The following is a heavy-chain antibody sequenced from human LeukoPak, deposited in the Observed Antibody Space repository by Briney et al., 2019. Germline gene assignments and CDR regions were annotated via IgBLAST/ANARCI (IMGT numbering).Heavy chain of an antibody. CDR2: ISGSGRGGNT. D-gene: IGHD5/OR15-5a*01. V-gene: IGHV3-23*01. CDR1: GFTFSSYP. J-gene: IGHJ4*02. CDR3: AKSCLNRFDY. Sequence: PGGSLTLPCTASGFTFSSYPMIWVRQAPGEGLEWVSYISGSGRGGNTYYADSVKGRFTISRDNSKNTLYLQMNTLRAGSTAVYYCAKSCLNRFDYWGQGTLVTVSS.